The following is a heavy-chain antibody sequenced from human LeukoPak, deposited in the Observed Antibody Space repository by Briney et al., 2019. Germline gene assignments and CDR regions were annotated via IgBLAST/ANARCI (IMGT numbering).Heavy chain of an antibody. V-gene: IGHV3-30*18. CDR3: AKCPRNYDILTGYIDY. J-gene: IGHJ4*02. CDR2: ISYDGSNK. CDR1: GFTFSSYG. D-gene: IGHD3-9*01. Sequence: GGSLRLSCAASGFTFSSYGMHWVRQAPGKGLERVAVISYDGSNKYYADSVKGRFTISRDNSKNTLYLQMNSLRAEDTAVYYCAKCPRNYDILTGYIDYWGQGTLVTVSS.